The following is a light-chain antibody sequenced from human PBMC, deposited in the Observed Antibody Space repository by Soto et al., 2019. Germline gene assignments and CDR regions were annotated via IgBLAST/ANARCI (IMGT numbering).Light chain of an antibody. J-gene: IGLJ2*01. CDR2: DNS. CDR1: SSNIGVKS. CDR3: GTWDGSLSAVV. V-gene: IGLV1-51*01. Sequence: QSVLTQPPSVSAAPGQKVTISCSGSSSNIGVKSVSWYQQLPRTAPKLLIYDNSERPSGIPDRFSASKSGTSATLGITGLQTGDEADYYCGTWDGSLSAVVFGGGTQLTVL.